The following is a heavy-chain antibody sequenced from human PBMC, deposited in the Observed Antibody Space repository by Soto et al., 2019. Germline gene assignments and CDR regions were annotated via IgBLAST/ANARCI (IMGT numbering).Heavy chain of an antibody. CDR1: VDSVTSNFC. Sequence: SSTXSLTCSVCVDSVTSNFCCSWFRQPPGKGLEWIGEAYHNGLTDYNPSLKSRVTMSVDTSKNEFSLKLTSLTAADTAIYYCARDAEVKGEQHRFEYCGQGTLVNVYS. CDR2: AYHNGLT. D-gene: IGHD1-1*01. V-gene: IGHV4-4*02. J-gene: IGHJ4*02. CDR3: ARDAEVKGEQHRFEY.